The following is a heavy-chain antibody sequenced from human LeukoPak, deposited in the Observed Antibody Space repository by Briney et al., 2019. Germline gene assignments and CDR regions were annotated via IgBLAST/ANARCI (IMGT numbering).Heavy chain of an antibody. CDR1: GGTFSSYA. J-gene: IGHJ5*02. V-gene: IGHV1-69*05. CDR2: IIPIFGTA. CDR3: ARWSSSGWPEIENNWFDP. Sequence: ASVKVSCKASGGTFSSYAISWVRQAHGQGLEWMGGIIPIFGTANYAQKFQGRVTITTDESTSTAYMELSSLRSEDTAVYYCARWSSSGWPEIENNWFDPWGQGTLVTVSS. D-gene: IGHD6-19*01.